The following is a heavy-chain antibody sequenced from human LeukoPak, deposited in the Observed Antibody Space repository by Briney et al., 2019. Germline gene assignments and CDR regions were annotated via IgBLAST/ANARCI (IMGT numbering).Heavy chain of an antibody. CDR1: GGSFSGYY. Sequence: SETLSLTCAVYGGSFSGYYWSWIRQPPGKGLEWIGEINHSGSTNYNPSLKSRVTISVDTSKNQFSLKLSSVTAADTAVYYCARRTNAFDIWGQGTMVTVSS. CDR3: ARRTNAFDI. V-gene: IGHV4-34*01. J-gene: IGHJ3*02. CDR2: INHSGST. D-gene: IGHD1-7*01.